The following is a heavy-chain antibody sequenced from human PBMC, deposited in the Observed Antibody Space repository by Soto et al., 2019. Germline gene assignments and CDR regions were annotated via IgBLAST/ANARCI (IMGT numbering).Heavy chain of an antibody. CDR2: ISGSGGST. J-gene: IGHJ4*02. Sequence: EVQLVESGGGLIQPGGSLRLSCAASGFTVSSNYMSWVRQAPGKGLEWVSAISGSGGSTYYADSVKGRFTISRDNSKNTLYLQMNSLRAEDTAVYYCAKIGGDYNLFDYWGQGTLVTVSS. CDR1: GFTVSSNY. V-gene: IGHV3-23*04. CDR3: AKIGGDYNLFDY. D-gene: IGHD4-4*01.